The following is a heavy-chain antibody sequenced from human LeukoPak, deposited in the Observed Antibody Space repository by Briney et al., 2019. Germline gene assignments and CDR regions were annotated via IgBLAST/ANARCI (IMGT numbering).Heavy chain of an antibody. J-gene: IGHJ4*02. CDR2: IYYSGST. CDR1: GGSISSGDYY. D-gene: IGHD1-26*01. Sequence: SQTLSLTCTVSGGSISSGDYYWRSIRQPPGKSLGWIAYIYYSGSTYYNPSIISRATISVNTSNNQLSLKLSSVTAAVTAGYYCAREWEWELRRGAGYFDYWGQGTLVTVSS. CDR3: AREWEWELRRGAGYFDY. V-gene: IGHV4-30-4*01.